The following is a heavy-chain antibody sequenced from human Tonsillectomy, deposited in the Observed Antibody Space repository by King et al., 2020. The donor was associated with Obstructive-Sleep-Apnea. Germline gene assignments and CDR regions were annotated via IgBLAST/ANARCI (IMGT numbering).Heavy chain of an antibody. J-gene: IGHJ6*02. CDR1: GFAFSDYY. D-gene: IGHD3-10*01. V-gene: IGHV3-11*01. CDR3: AKGSGSLLYYYYGMDV. CDR2: ISSGGSTI. Sequence: QLVQSGGGLVKPGGSLKLSCAASGFAFSDYYMTWIRQAPGKGLEWLSYISSGGSTIYYADSVKGRFTISRDDAKNSLYLQMNSLRAEDTAVYYCAKGSGSLLYYYYGMDVWGQGTTVTVSS.